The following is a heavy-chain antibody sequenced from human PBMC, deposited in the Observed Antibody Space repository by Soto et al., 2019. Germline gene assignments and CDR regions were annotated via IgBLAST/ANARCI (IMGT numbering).Heavy chain of an antibody. D-gene: IGHD1-7*01. CDR3: TTDRGITELVIFAS. V-gene: IGHV3-30-3*01. Sequence: GGSLRLSCAASGFTLSSYAMHWVRQAPGKGLEWVAVISYDGSNKYYADSVKGRFTISRDNSKNTLYLQMNSLKTEDTGLYYCTTDRGITELVIFASWGLGTLVTV. CDR1: GFTLSSYA. J-gene: IGHJ4*02. CDR2: ISYDGSNK.